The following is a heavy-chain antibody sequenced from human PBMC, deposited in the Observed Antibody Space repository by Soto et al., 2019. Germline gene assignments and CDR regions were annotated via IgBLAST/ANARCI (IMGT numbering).Heavy chain of an antibody. Sequence: ASVKVSCKASGYTFTGYYMHWVRQAPGQGLEWMGWINPNSGGTNYAQKFQGWVTMTRDTSISTAYMELSRLRSDDTAVYYCARNRYYYDRSGYYVRPPNCGMDVWGQGTTVTVS. V-gene: IGHV1-2*04. J-gene: IGHJ6*02. D-gene: IGHD3-22*01. CDR1: GYTFTGYY. CDR3: ARNRYYYDRSGYYVRPPNCGMDV. CDR2: INPNSGGT.